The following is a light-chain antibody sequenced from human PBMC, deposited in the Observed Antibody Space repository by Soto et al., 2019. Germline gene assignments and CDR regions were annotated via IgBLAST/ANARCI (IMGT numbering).Light chain of an antibody. CDR2: GAS. J-gene: IGKJ1*01. V-gene: IGKV3-11*01. Sequence: VVTQSPPTLSLSPGERATLSCRTSLSVSSYLAWYQQKPGQAPRLLIYGASSRATGIPARFSGSGSGTDFTLTISSLEPEDFAVYYCQQRSNWPRTFGQGTKVDIK. CDR3: QQRSNWPRT. CDR1: LSVSSY.